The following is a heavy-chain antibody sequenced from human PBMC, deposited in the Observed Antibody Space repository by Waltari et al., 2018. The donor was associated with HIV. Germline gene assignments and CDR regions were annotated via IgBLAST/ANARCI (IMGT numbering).Heavy chain of an antibody. D-gene: IGHD2-2*01. CDR2: INTDGTET. Sequence: DVRLEGSGGNLVQPGGSMRLSCAASGFNVSSYWMHWIRHVPGKGLVWLSQINTDGTETSYTDSVKGRFTISRDNTKNRLYLQMNSLRVEDSAIYSCARDLSTYGHEFDYWGQGTLVTVAS. J-gene: IGHJ4*02. CDR1: GFNVSSYW. V-gene: IGHV3-74*01. CDR3: ARDLSTYGHEFDY.